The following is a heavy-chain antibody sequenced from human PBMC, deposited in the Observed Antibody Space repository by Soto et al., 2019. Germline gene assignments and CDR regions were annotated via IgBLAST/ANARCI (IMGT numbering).Heavy chain of an antibody. J-gene: IGHJ4*02. CDR3: ARTTAVPNTLRSRYFFDY. V-gene: IGHV4-59*01. CDR2: VYYSGTT. Sequence: SETLSLTCTVSGGSISSYYWSWIRQPPGKRLEWIGYVYYSGTTNYNPSLKSRVTISVDLSKNRFSLRLSSVTTADTALYYCARTTAVPNTLRSRYFFDYWGQGTLVTVSS. D-gene: IGHD4-17*01. CDR1: GGSISSYY.